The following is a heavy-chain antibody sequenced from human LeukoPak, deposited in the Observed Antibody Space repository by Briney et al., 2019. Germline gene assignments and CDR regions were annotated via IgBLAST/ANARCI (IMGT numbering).Heavy chain of an antibody. Sequence: GGSLRLSCAASGYTFSSYAMSWVRQAPGQGLEWVSAISGSGGSTYYADSVKGRFTISRDNSKNTLYLQMNSLRAEDTAVYYCAKFEQQRYPPYYFDYWGQGTLVTVSS. V-gene: IGHV3-23*01. CDR1: GYTFSSYA. CDR3: AKFEQQRYPPYYFDY. D-gene: IGHD6-13*01. J-gene: IGHJ4*02. CDR2: ISGSGGST.